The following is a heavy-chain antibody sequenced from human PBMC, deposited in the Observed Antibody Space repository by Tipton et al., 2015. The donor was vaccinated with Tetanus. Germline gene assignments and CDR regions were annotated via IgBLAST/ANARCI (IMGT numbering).Heavy chain of an antibody. V-gene: IGHV4-30-2*01. Sequence: TLSLTCALSGGSITRGAYSWSWIRQPPGEGLEWIGYIYASGTTYSNPSLKSRVTISVGETKRQFSLNLTSVTAADTAVYYCARYNSYFYAMDVWGQGTTVTVSS. CDR1: GGSITRGAYS. D-gene: IGHD5-24*01. CDR2: IYASGTT. CDR3: ARYNSYFYAMDV. J-gene: IGHJ6*02.